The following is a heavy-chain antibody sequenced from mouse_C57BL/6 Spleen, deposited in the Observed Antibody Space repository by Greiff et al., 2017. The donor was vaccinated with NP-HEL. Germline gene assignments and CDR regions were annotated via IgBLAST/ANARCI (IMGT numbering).Heavy chain of an antibody. V-gene: IGHV5-16*01. CDR1: GFTFSDYY. J-gene: IGHJ2*01. CDR2: INYDGSST. CDR3: YYFDY. Sequence: EVMLVESEGGLVQPGSSMKLSCTASGFTFSDYYMAWVRQVPEKGLEWVANINYDGSSTYYLDSLKSRFIISRVNAKNILYLQMSSLKSEDTEGGGGYYFDYWGQGTTLTVSS.